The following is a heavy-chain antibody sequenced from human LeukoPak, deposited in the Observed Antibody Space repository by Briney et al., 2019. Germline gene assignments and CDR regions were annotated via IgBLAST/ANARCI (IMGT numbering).Heavy chain of an antibody. D-gene: IGHD1-26*01. J-gene: IGHJ4*02. CDR3: AKDQVVGASVFEY. Sequence: GGSLRLSCAASGFTFSSYGMHWVRQAPGKGLEWVAVISYDGSNKYYEDSVKGRFTISRDNSKNTLYLQMNSLRAEDTAVYYCAKDQVVGASVFEYWGQGTLVTVSS. CDR2: ISYDGSNK. CDR1: GFTFSSYG. V-gene: IGHV3-30*18.